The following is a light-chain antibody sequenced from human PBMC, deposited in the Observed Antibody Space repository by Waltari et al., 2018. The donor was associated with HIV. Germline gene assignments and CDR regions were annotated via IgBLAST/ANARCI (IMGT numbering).Light chain of an antibody. CDR3: SSWDGTLYGVA. V-gene: IGLV1-44*01. Sequence: QSVLTQPPSASGTPGQTVTISCSGSDSNLGTNTVNWYQQLPGAAPKLLIYTNTQRPSGVPDRISGSKSGTSASLAISGLQSEDEALYYCSSWDGTLYGVAFGGGTKVTVL. J-gene: IGLJ2*01. CDR2: TNT. CDR1: DSNLGTNT.